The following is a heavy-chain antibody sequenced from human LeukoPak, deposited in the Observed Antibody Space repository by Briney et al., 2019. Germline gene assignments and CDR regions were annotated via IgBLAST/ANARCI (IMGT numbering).Heavy chain of an antibody. CDR1: GFTFSSYA. CDR2: ISSSGSTM. D-gene: IGHD6-13*01. J-gene: IGHJ4*02. CDR3: ASSSWYALDY. Sequence: GGSLRLSCAASGFTFSSYAMNWGRQAPGKGLEWISYISSSGSTMYYADSVKGRFTFSRDNAKNSLYLQMNSLRAEDTAIYYCASSSWYALDYWGQGPLVTVSS. V-gene: IGHV3-48*03.